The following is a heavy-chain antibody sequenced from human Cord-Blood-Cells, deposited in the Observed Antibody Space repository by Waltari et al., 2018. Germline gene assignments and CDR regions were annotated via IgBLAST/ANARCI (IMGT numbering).Heavy chain of an antibody. Sequence: QVQLVESGGGVVQPGRSLRPSGAASGFTFSRYGMHWGRQAPGKGLEWVAVIWYDGSNKYYADSVKGRFTISRDNSKNTLYLQMNSLRAEDTAVYYCARSSGAAAALDYWGQGTLVTVSS. CDR1: GFTFSRYG. CDR3: ARSSGAAAALDY. D-gene: IGHD6-13*01. CDR2: IWYDGSNK. V-gene: IGHV3-33*01. J-gene: IGHJ4*02.